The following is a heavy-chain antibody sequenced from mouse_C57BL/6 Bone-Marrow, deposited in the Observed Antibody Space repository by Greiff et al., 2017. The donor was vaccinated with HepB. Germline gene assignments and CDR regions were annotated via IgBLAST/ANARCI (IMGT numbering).Heavy chain of an antibody. Sequence: VQLVESGAELVRPGASVKLSCKASGYTFTDYYINWVKQRPGQGLEWIARIYPGSGNTYYNEKFKGKATLTAEKSSSTAYMQLSSLTSEDSAVYFCARGGYYDSIDYWGQGTTLTVSS. CDR1: GYTFTDYY. D-gene: IGHD2-4*01. CDR3: ARGGYYDSIDY. V-gene: IGHV1-76*01. CDR2: IYPGSGNT. J-gene: IGHJ2*01.